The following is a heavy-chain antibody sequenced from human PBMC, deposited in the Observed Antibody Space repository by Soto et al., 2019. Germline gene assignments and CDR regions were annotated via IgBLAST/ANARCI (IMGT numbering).Heavy chain of an antibody. CDR3: ARDLGNNYGSFVY. J-gene: IGHJ4*02. CDR2: ISYDGSNK. CDR1: GFTFSNYA. V-gene: IGHV3-30-3*01. D-gene: IGHD4-17*01. Sequence: PGGSLRLSCVASGFTFSNYAMNWVRQAPGKGLEWVAVISYDGSNKYYADSVKGRITISRDNSRNTLYLQMNNLRAEDTAMYYCARDLGNNYGSFVYWGQGTLVTVSS.